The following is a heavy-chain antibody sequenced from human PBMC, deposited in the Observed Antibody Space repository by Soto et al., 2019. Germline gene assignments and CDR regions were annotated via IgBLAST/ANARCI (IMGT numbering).Heavy chain of an antibody. D-gene: IGHD3-16*02. CDR3: AKEPTFGGVIVYPIDY. CDR2: ISGSGGST. J-gene: IGHJ4*02. V-gene: IGHV3-23*01. CDR1: GFTFSSYA. Sequence: PGASLRLSCAASGFTFSSYAMSWVRQAPGKGLEWVSAISGSGGSTYYADSVKGRFTVSRDNSKNTLYLQMNSLRAEDTAVYYCAKEPTFGGVIVYPIDYWGQGTLVTVSS.